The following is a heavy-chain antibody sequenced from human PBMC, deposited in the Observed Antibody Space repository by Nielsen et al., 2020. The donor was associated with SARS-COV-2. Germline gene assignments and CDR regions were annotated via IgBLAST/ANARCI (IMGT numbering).Heavy chain of an antibody. J-gene: IGHJ1*01. V-gene: IGHV5-10-1*01. CDR2: IDPSDSYT. Sequence: GESLKISCKGSGYSFTSYWISWVRQMPGKGLEWMGRIDPSDSYTNYSQSFQGHVTISADKSIITAYLQWSSLKASGTAMYYCARHEYSSSSEGLQHWGQGTLVTVSS. CDR1: GYSFTSYW. CDR3: ARHEYSSSSEGLQH. D-gene: IGHD6-6*01.